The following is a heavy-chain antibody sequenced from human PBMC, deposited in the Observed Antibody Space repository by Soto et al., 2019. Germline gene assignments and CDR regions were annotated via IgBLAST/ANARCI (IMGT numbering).Heavy chain of an antibody. D-gene: IGHD3-10*01. V-gene: IGHV1-3*01. CDR1: GYTFTTYA. CDR2: INAGNGNT. Sequence: ASVKVSCKASGYTFTTYAIHWVRQAPGQRLEWMGWINAGNGNTKYSQKFQGRVTMTRDTSTSTAYMELRSLRPDDTAVYYCARDLGSGSYLDIYYYYYGMDVWGQGTTVTVSS. CDR3: ARDLGSGSYLDIYYYYYGMDV. J-gene: IGHJ6*02.